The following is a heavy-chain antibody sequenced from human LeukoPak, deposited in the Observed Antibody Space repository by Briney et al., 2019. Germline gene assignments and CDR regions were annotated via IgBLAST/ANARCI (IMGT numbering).Heavy chain of an antibody. D-gene: IGHD3-22*01. Sequence: SVTLSLNCTVSGGYISSYYWSWIRHSIGKGLYWIGYNYDSGRTNPNPSLKSRVTISVDTSKNQFSLKLSSVTAADTAVYYCARVRIGRYDSSGYDWFDPWGQGTLVTVSS. CDR1: GGYISSYY. CDR3: ARVRIGRYDSSGYDWFDP. CDR2: NYDSGRT. J-gene: IGHJ5*02. V-gene: IGHV4-59*01.